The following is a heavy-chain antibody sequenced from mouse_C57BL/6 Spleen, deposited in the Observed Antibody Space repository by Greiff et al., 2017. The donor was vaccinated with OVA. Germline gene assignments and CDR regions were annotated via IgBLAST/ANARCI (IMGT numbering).Heavy chain of an antibody. J-gene: IGHJ2*01. Sequence: VQLQQSGPELVKPGASVKISCKASGYAFSSSWMNWVKQRPGKGLEWIGRIYPGDGDTNYNGKFKGKATLTADKSSSTAYMQLSSLTSEDSAVYFCARGKNYYGSSYVHYFDYWGQGTTLTVSS. D-gene: IGHD1-1*01. V-gene: IGHV1-82*01. CDR3: ARGKNYYGSSYVHYFDY. CDR2: IYPGDGDT. CDR1: GYAFSSSW.